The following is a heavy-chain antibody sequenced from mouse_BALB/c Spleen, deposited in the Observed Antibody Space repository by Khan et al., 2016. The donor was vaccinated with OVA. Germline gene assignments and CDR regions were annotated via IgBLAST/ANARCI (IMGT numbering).Heavy chain of an antibody. J-gene: IGHJ2*01. CDR1: GYTFTTYW. CDR3: ARDRIDY. Sequence: VQLQESGAELAKPGASVKMSCKASGYTFTTYWMYWVKQRPGQGLEWSGYIIPTSGFTDYNQKLKDKATLTADKSYSTAYMQLNCLTADDAAVYYCARDRIDYWGQGTTLTVSS. V-gene: IGHV1-7*01. CDR2: IIPTSGFT.